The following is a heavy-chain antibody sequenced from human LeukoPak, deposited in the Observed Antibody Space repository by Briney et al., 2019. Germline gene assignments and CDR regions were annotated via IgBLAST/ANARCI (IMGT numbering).Heavy chain of an antibody. D-gene: IGHD5-18*01. J-gene: IGHJ4*02. CDR1: GFTFSSYG. V-gene: IGHV3-33*06. CDR3: AKEPSLGGYVGY. Sequence: PGRSLRLSCAASGFTFSSYGMHWVRQAPGKGLEWVAVIWYDGSNKYYADSVKGRFTISRDNSKNTLYLQMNSLRAEDTAVYYCAKEPSLGGYVGYWGQGTLVTVSS. CDR2: IWYDGSNK.